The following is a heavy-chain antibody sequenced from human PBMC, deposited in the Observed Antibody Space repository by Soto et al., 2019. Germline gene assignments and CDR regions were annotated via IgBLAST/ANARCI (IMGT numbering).Heavy chain of an antibody. V-gene: IGHV4-59*12. CDR1: GGSISSYY. CDR3: ARGQRFSDWFDP. CDR2: FYYSGST. D-gene: IGHD3-3*01. Sequence: SETLSLTCTVSGGSISSYYWSWIRQPPGKGLEWIGYFYYSGSTNYNPSLKSRVTISLDTSMNHFSLRLSSVTAADTAVYYCARGQRFSDWFDPWGQGTLVTVSS. J-gene: IGHJ5*02.